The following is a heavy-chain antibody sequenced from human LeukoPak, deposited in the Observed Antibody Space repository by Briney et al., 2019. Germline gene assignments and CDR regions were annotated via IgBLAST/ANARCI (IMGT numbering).Heavy chain of an antibody. D-gene: IGHD3-10*01. V-gene: IGHV4-39*07. CDR2: IYYSGST. CDR1: GGSISSYY. CDR3: ARGGGSGRYYYYMDV. Sequence: SETLSLTCTVSGGSISSYYWGWIRQPPGKGLEWIGSIYYSGSTYYNPSLKSRVTISVDTSKNQFSLKLSSVTAADTAVYYCARGGGSGRYYYYMDVWGKGTTVTISS. J-gene: IGHJ6*03.